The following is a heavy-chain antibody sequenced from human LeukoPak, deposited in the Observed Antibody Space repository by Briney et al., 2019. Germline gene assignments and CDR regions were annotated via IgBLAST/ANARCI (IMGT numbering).Heavy chain of an antibody. CDR1: GFTFGDYA. CDR2: ISSSSSYI. J-gene: IGHJ4*02. Sequence: GRSLRLSCTASGFTFGDYAMSWFRQAPGKGLEWVSSISSSSSYIYYADSVKGRFTISRDNAKNSLYLQMNSLRAEDTAVYYCARGDYYDILTGRGAEIDYWGQGTLVTVSS. V-gene: IGHV3-21*03. D-gene: IGHD3-9*01. CDR3: ARGDYYDILTGRGAEIDY.